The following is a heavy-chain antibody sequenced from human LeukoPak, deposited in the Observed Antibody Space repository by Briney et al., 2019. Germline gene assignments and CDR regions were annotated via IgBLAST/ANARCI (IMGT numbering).Heavy chain of an antibody. CDR2: ISSSGSTI. J-gene: IGHJ3*02. CDR1: GFTFSDYY. V-gene: IGHV3-11*01. Sequence: GGSLRLSCAASGFTFSDYYMSWIRQAPGKGLEWVSYISSSGSTIYYADSVKGRFTISRDNAKNSLYLQMNSLRVEDTAVYYCARRLNSGYDFWSAFDIWGQGTMVTVSS. D-gene: IGHD5-12*01. CDR3: ARRLNSGYDFWSAFDI.